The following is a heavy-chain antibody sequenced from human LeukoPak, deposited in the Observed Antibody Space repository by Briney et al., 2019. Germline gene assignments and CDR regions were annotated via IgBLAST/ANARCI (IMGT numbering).Heavy chain of an antibody. D-gene: IGHD5-18*01. CDR2: FDPEDGET. CDR3: ATSKDYTAMNY. Sequence: GASVKVSCKVSGYTLTELSMHWVRQAPGKGLEWMGGFDPEDGETIYAQKFQGRGTMTDDTSTDTAYMELSSLRSEDTAVYYCATSKDYTAMNYWGQGTLVTVSS. CDR1: GYTLTELS. V-gene: IGHV1-24*01. J-gene: IGHJ4*02.